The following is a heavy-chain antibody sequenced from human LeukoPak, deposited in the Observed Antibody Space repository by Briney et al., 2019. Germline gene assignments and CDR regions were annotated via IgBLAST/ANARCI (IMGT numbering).Heavy chain of an antibody. V-gene: IGHV3-7*01. Sequence: GGSLRLSCVVSRFDFSWSTMTSVRQPPGKGPAGVAKMKEDETEIEYVDSAKGRFTISRDNAKSSLYLQMNSLRVEDTAVYYCATGGEPRGRFENWGQGTLVTVSS. CDR3: ATGGEPRGRFEN. CDR2: MKEDETEI. CDR1: RFDFSWST. J-gene: IGHJ4*02. D-gene: IGHD1-26*01.